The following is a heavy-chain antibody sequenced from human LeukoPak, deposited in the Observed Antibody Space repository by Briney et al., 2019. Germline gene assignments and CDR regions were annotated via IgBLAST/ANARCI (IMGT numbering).Heavy chain of an antibody. CDR3: VVHSATSCY. D-gene: IGHD1-26*01. CDR2: ITTSGTST. J-gene: IGHJ4*02. V-gene: IGHV3-11*04. CDR1: GFTFSDYY. Sequence: GGSLRLSCAASGFTFSDYYMSWIRQAPGKGLEWVSYITTSGTSTYYADSVKGRFTISRDNGKTALSLQMNSLRAEDTAVYYCVVHSATSCYWGQGTLVTAS.